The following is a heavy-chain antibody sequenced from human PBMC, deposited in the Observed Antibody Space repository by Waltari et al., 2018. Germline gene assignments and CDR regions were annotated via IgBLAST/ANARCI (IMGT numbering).Heavy chain of an antibody. CDR2: ISPGSRTI. V-gene: IGHV3-48*01. J-gene: IGHJ4*02. CDR3: VRPRGQEPRGDS. Sequence: EVLLVESGGGLVQPGGSLKVSCVASGFTFSTSAINWVRLAPGKGRQWVAYISPGSRTIYYADSMKGRFTVSRDNTRNTVYLQMNNLRVEDTAVYYCVRPRGQEPRGDSWGQGTLVTVSS. D-gene: IGHD1-26*01. CDR1: GFTFSTSA.